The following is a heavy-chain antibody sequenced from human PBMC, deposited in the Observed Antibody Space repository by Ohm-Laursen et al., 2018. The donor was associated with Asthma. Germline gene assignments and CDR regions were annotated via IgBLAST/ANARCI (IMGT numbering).Heavy chain of an antibody. V-gene: IGHV3-23*01. D-gene: IGHD6-13*01. J-gene: IGHJ4*02. CDR3: AREVAAAHD. CDR1: GFTFSSYA. Sequence: SLRLSCTASGFTFSSYAMTWVRQAPAKGLEWVSAISGGGGTTSYVDSVKGRFTISRDNSKNTLYLQMNSLRAEDTAVYYCAREVAAAHDWGQGTLVTVSS. CDR2: ISGGGGTT.